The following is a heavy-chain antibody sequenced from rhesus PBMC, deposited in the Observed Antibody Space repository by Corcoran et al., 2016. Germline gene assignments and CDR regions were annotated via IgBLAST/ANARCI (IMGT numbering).Heavy chain of an antibody. CDR2: FKNKAGGGTE. D-gene: IGHD5-24*01. J-gene: IGHJ4*01. CDR1: GFTFSNYW. Sequence: EVQLVESGGGLVQPGGSLRLSCAASGFTFSNYWMSWVRQASGKGLDWVGHFKNKAGGGTEASAEAVKGRFTISRDDSKNTLYLQMNSLKAEDTAVYYCTRGGGTAGTVYWGQGVLVTVSS. CDR3: TRGGGTAGTVY. V-gene: IGHV3-16*02.